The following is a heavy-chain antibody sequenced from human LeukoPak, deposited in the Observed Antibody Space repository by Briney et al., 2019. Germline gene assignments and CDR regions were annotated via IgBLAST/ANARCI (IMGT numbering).Heavy chain of an antibody. Sequence: ASVKVSCKASGCTFSSYAISWVRQAPGQGLEGMGGIIPSFGTANYAQKFQGRVTITADESTRPAYMELSSLRSEDKAVYYCASNLEMATITLYYFDYWGQGTLVPVSS. J-gene: IGHJ4*02. CDR3: ASNLEMATITLYYFDY. CDR2: IIPSFGTA. V-gene: IGHV1-69*01. CDR1: GCTFSSYA. D-gene: IGHD5-24*01.